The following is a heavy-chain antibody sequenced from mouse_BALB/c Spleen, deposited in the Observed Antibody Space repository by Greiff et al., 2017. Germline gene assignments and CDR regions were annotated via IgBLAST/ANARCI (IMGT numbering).Heavy chain of an antibody. V-gene: IGHV5-9-4*01. Sequence: EVKLMESGGGLVKPGGSLKLSCAASGFTFSSYAMSWVRQSPEKRLEWVAEISSGGSYTYYPDTVTGRFTISRDNAKNTLYLEMSSLRSEDTAMYYCARDTPYGNYGMDYWGQGTSVTVSS. D-gene: IGHD2-10*02. CDR3: ARDTPYGNYGMDY. CDR2: ISSGGSYT. J-gene: IGHJ4*01. CDR1: GFTFSSYA.